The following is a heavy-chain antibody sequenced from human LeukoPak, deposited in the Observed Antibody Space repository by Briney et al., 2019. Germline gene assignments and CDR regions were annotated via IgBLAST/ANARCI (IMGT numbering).Heavy chain of an antibody. V-gene: IGHV3-20*04. CDR1: GCTFDDYG. D-gene: IGHD6-19*01. CDR2: INWNGGST. Sequence: GGSLRLSCAASGCTFDDYGMSWVRHAPGKGLEWVSGINWNGGSTGYADSVKGRFTISRDNAKNSLYLQMNSLRAEDTALYYCARAVSGWXXGDFDYWGQXTXXXVSS. CDR3: ARAVSGWXXGDFDY. J-gene: IGHJ4*02.